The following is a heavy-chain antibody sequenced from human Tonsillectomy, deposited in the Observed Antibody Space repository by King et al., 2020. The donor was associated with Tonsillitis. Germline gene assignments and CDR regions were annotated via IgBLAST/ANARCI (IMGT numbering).Heavy chain of an antibody. Sequence: VQLVEFGGGLVQPGRSLRLSCAASGFTFDDNDMHWVRQAPGKGLEWVSVISWNRHTKGYADSVKGRFTISRDNAKNSLYLQMNSLRAEDTALYFCARGLRRVPDVFDVWGHGTMVTVSS. CDR2: ISWNRHTK. D-gene: IGHD2-15*01. V-gene: IGHV3-9*01. CDR3: ARGLRRVPDVFDV. J-gene: IGHJ3*01. CDR1: GFTFDDND.